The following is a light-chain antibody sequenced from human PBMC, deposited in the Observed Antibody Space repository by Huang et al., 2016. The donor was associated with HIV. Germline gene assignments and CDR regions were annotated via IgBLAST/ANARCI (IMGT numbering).Light chain of an antibody. V-gene: IGKV3-11*01. CDR3: QQRSSWPRVT. CDR2: DAS. J-gene: IGKJ4*01. CDR1: QSVSRF. Sequence: EIVLTQSPATLSLSPGERATLSCRASQSVSRFLAWYQQKAGQAPMLLIYDASNRAIDIPAMFSGRGSVTEFTLTSSSLEPEYFAVYYCQQRSSWPRVTFGGGTKVELK.